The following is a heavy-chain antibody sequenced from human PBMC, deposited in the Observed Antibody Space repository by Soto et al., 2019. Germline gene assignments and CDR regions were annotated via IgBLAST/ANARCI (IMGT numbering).Heavy chain of an antibody. J-gene: IGHJ4*02. CDR1: GGSFSGYD. D-gene: IGHD2-2*01. V-gene: IGHV4-34*01. CDR2: INHSGSS. Sequence: PSETLSLTCAVYGGSFSGYDWTWIRQPPGTGLEWIGEINHSGSSNYNPSLKSRVTISVDNAKNTLYLQMNSLRAEDTAIYYCATHCSTTSCLQYWGQGTLVTVSS. CDR3: ATHCSTTSCLQY.